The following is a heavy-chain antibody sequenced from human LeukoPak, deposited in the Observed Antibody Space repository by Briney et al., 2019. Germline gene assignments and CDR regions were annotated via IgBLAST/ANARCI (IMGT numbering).Heavy chain of an antibody. D-gene: IGHD1-26*01. Sequence: ASVNVSCKASGFSFTGYYIHWVRQAPAQGLEWMGWFNPNKDGTKYAQRFQGRVTLTIDTSISTAYMELRSLRSDDTAVFYCARAERELLDYWGQGTLVTVSS. CDR3: ARAERELLDY. J-gene: IGHJ4*02. CDR2: FNPNKDGT. V-gene: IGHV1-2*02. CDR1: GFSFTGYY.